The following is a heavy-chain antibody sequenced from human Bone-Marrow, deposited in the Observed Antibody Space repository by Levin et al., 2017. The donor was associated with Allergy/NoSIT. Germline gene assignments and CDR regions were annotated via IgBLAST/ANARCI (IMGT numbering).Heavy chain of an antibody. Sequence: GESLKISCAASGFTFSSYAMSWVRQAPGKGLEWVSSISGSGTITHYAESVKGRFTISRDISKNMLHLQMNSLRAEDTAIYFCAEDGLVVAGYYFDSWGQGTLVTVSS. V-gene: IGHV3-23*01. D-gene: IGHD6-19*01. J-gene: IGHJ4*02. CDR2: ISGSGTIT. CDR1: GFTFSSYA. CDR3: AEDGLVVAGYYFDS.